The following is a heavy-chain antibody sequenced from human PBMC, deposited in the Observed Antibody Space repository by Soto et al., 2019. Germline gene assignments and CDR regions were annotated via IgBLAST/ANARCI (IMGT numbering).Heavy chain of an antibody. CDR2: INHSGST. Sequence: SETLSLTCAVYGGSFSGYYWSWIRQPPGKGLEWIGEINHSGSTNYNPSLKSRVTISVDTSKNQFSLKLSSVTAADTAVYYCETAVYYGARGGNDRSRYFDNWGQGTLVTVSS. CDR3: ETAVYYGARGGNDRSRYFDN. J-gene: IGHJ4*02. V-gene: IGHV4-34*01. D-gene: IGHD3-22*01. CDR1: GGSFSGYY.